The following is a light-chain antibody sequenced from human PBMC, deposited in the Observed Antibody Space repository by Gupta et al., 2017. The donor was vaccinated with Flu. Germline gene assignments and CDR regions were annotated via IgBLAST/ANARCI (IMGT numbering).Light chain of an antibody. V-gene: IGLV2-8*01. CDR1: TTDVGNYNY. Sequence: QSALTQPPSASGSSGQSVTISCTGTTTDVGNYNYVSWYQQHPGKAPKLMIYEVTKRPSGVTDRFSGSKSGNTASLTVSGLQAEDEAEYYCSSYAGSNDIVFGTGTKVTVL. CDR3: SSYAGSNDIV. J-gene: IGLJ1*01. CDR2: EVT.